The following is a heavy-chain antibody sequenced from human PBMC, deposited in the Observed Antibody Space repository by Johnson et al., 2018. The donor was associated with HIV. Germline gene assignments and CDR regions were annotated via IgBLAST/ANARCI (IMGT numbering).Heavy chain of an antibody. CDR3: AKDGDYDSSGPPADAFDI. D-gene: IGHD3-22*01. CDR2: ISWTSGSI. Sequence: VESGGGLVQPGRSLRLSCAASGFTFDDYAMHWVRQAPGKGLEWVPGISWTSGSIGYADSVKGRFTIARDNAKNSLYLQMNSLRAEDTALYYCAKDGDYDSSGPPADAFDIWGQGTMVTVSS. J-gene: IGHJ3*02. CDR1: GFTFDDYA. V-gene: IGHV3-9*01.